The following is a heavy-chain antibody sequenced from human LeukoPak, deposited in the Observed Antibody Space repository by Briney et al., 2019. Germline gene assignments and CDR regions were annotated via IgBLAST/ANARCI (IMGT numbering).Heavy chain of an antibody. V-gene: IGHV4-34*01. CDR3: ARVLRGCRSTSCYRDWFDP. Sequence: SETLSLTCAVYGGSFSGYYWSWIRQPPGKGLEWIGEINHSGSTNYNPSLKSRVTISVDTSKNQFSLKLSSVTAADTAVYYCARVLRGCRSTSCYRDWFDPWGQGTLVTVSS. CDR1: GGSFSGYY. J-gene: IGHJ5*02. CDR2: INHSGST. D-gene: IGHD2-2*02.